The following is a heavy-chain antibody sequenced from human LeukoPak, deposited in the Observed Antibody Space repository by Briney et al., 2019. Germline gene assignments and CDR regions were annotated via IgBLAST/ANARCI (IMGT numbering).Heavy chain of an antibody. D-gene: IGHD6-13*01. J-gene: IGHJ6*04. Sequence: SETLSLTCRVSGCTISGYYWSWIRQPPGKGPEWIGYIYYSGSTNYNPSLKSRVTISVDTSKNQFSLKLTSLTAADTAVYYCARAAADGLPYCYAMDVWGKGTTVTVSS. V-gene: IGHV4-59*01. CDR2: IYYSGST. CDR1: GCTISGYY. CDR3: ARAAADGLPYCYAMDV.